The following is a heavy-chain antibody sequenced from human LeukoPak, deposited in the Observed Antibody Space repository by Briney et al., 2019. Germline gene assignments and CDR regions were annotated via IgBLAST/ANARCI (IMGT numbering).Heavy chain of an antibody. CDR2: INPNSGGT. J-gene: IGHJ4*02. D-gene: IGHD4-17*01. CDR1: GYTFTSYG. Sequence: GASVKVSCKASGYTFTSYGISWVRQAPGQGLEWMGWINPNSGGTNYAQKFQGRVTMTRDTSISTAYMELSRLRSDDTAVYYCARVFSDGDYRIFDYWGQGTLVTVSS. CDR3: ARVFSDGDYRIFDY. V-gene: IGHV1-2*02.